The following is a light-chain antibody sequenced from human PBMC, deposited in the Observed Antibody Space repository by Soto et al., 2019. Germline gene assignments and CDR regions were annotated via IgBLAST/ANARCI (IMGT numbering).Light chain of an antibody. CDR2: AAS. V-gene: IGKV1-9*01. CDR3: QQLNSYPSYT. J-gene: IGKJ2*01. Sequence: IQLTQSPSFLSAFLGNRVTITCRASQGISSYLAWYQQKPGKAPNLMFYAASTLQSEIQSRFSETGSVKEFTITISSLQPEDFATYYCQQLNSYPSYTFGQETKLEIK. CDR1: QGISSY.